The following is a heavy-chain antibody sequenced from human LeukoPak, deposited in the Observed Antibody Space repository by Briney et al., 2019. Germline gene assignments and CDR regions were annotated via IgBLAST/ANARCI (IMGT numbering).Heavy chain of an antibody. J-gene: IGHJ4*02. V-gene: IGHV3-72*01. CDR1: GFTFSDHY. CDR3: ASGYCSGGSCYQGAEY. D-gene: IGHD2-15*01. CDR2: LGTKPNSYTT. Sequence: GGSLRLSCAASGFTFSDHYMDWFGQAPGKGLQWVARLGTKPNSYTTDFAASVKGRFTISRDDSKNSLYLQMNSLKTEDTAVYYCASGYCSGGSCYQGAEYWGQGALVTVSS.